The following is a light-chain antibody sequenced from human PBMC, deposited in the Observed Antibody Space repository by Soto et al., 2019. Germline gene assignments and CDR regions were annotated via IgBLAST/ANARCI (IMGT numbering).Light chain of an antibody. V-gene: IGLV4-69*01. CDR2: VNSDGSH. J-gene: IGLJ2*01. CDR3: QTWGTGIGV. CDR1: SGHGSYA. Sequence: QPVLTQSPSASASLGASVKLTCTLSSGHGSYAIAWHQQQPEKGPRYLMKVNSDGSHSKGDGIPDRFSGSSSGAERYLTISSLQSEDEADYYCQTWGTGIGVFGGGTQLTVL.